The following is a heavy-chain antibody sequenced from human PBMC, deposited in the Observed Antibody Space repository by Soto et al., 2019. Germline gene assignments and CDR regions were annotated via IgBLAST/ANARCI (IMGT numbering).Heavy chain of an antibody. CDR2: IYHTGST. J-gene: IGHJ6*02. CDR3: GRTLSDPPYAMDF. V-gene: IGHV4-59*12. Sequence: SETLSLTCNVSGAYITTYYWSWARQTPGKGLEWIAFIYHTGSTGSNPSLKSRVTISVDTSKSQISLKLRSVTAADTGVYYCGRTLSDPPYAMDFWGQGTLVTVS. CDR1: GAYITTYY.